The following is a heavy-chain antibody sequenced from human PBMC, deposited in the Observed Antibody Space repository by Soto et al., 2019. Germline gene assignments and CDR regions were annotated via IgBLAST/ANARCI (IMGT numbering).Heavy chain of an antibody. CDR2: IIPIFGTE. Sequence: SVKVSCKASGVTFSSYAISWVRQAPGQGLEWMGGIIPIFGTENYAQKFQGRVTITADESTSKAYMELSSLRSEDRAVYYCARDNWSRHYYYYGMDVWGQGTTVTVSS. CDR3: ARDNWSRHYYYYGMDV. CDR1: GVTFSSYA. D-gene: IGHD1-20*01. V-gene: IGHV1-69*13. J-gene: IGHJ6*02.